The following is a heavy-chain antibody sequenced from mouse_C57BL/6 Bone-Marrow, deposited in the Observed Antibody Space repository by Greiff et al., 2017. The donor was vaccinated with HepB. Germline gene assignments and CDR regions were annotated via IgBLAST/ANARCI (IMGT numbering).Heavy chain of an antibody. CDR1: GFTFSDYG. J-gene: IGHJ4*01. D-gene: IGHD2-1*01. CDR2: ISSGSSTI. CDR3: ARGMVTTMRGYYYAMDY. V-gene: IGHV5-17*01. Sequence: EVQLVESGGGLVKPGGSLKLSCAASGFTFSDYGMHWVRQAPEKGLEWVAYISSGSSTIYYADTVKGRFTISRDNAKNTLFLQMTSLRSEDTAMYYCARGMVTTMRGYYYAMDYWGQGTSVTVSS.